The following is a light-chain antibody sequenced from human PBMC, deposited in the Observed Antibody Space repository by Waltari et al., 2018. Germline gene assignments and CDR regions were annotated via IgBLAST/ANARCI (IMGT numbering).Light chain of an antibody. CDR2: EVS. Sequence: QSALTQPASVSGSPGQSITISCSGTDSDVGAYDFVSWYQQHPGKAPHPIIYEVSNRPAGISNRFSASKSGNTASLTISGLQAEDEADYYCSSYTTSSAPGVFGTGTRVTVL. V-gene: IGLV2-14*01. CDR3: SSYTTSSAPGV. J-gene: IGLJ1*01. CDR1: DSDVGAYDF.